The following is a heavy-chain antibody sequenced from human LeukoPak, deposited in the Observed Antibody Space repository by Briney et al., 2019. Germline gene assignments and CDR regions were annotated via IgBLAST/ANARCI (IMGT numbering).Heavy chain of an antibody. CDR3: AKESALTNAFDI. CDR1: GFTFSSYG. CDR2: ISYDGSNK. J-gene: IGHJ3*02. D-gene: IGHD1-14*01. Sequence: GRSLRLSCAASGFTFSSYGMHWVRQAPGKGLEWVAVISYDGSNKYYADSVKGRFTISRDNSKNTLYLQMNSLRAEDTAVHYCAKESALTNAFDIWGQGTMVTVSS. V-gene: IGHV3-30*18.